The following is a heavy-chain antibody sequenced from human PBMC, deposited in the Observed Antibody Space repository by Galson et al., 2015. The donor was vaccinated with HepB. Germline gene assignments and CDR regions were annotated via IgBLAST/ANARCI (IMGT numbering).Heavy chain of an antibody. V-gene: IGHV3-11*01. J-gene: IGHJ5*02. CDR2: ISSSGTTTI. CDR3: ARAALGWFDP. CDR1: GFTFSDYY. Sequence: SLRLSCAASGFTFSDYYTSWIRQAPGKGLEWVSYISSSGTTTIYYADSVKGRFTISRDNAKNSLYLQMNSLRAEDTAVYYRARAALGWFDPWGQGTLVTVSS. D-gene: IGHD6-25*01.